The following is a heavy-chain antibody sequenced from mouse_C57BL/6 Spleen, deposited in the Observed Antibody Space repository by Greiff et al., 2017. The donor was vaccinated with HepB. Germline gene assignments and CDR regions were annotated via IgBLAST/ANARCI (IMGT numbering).Heavy chain of an antibody. Sequence: QVQLQQSGPELVKPGASVKISCKASGYAFSSSWMNWVKQRPGKGLEWIGRIYPGDGDTNYNGKFKGKATLTADKSSSTAYMQLSSLTSEDSAVYFCASTPITTVVAIYYAMDYWGQGTSVTVSS. CDR3: ASTPITTVVAIYYAMDY. CDR2: IYPGDGDT. D-gene: IGHD1-1*01. V-gene: IGHV1-82*01. CDR1: GYAFSSSW. J-gene: IGHJ4*01.